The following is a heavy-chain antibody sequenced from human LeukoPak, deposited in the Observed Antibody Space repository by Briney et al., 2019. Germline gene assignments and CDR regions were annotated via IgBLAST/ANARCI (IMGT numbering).Heavy chain of an antibody. Sequence: SETLSLTCTVSGGSISSYYWSWIRQPAGKGLEWIGRMYTSGSTNYNPSRKSRVTMSIDTSKNQFSLKLNSVTAADTAVYYCARDGCSSTSCYPGDYWGQGTLVTVSS. V-gene: IGHV4-4*07. CDR3: ARDGCSSTSCYPGDY. J-gene: IGHJ4*02. CDR1: GGSISSYY. D-gene: IGHD2-2*01. CDR2: MYTSGST.